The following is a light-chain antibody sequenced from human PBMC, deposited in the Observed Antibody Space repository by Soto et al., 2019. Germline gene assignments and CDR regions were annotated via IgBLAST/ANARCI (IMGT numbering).Light chain of an antibody. J-gene: IGKJ1*01. V-gene: IGKV2-28*01. Sequence: EIVMTQSPLSLTVTPGEPASISCKSSQSLQHNNGNTLLDWYMQKPGQSPQLLIYLASRRAPGAPDRVSGSGSGTDFTVRISTVEADDAAIYYCMQALQTPRTFGQGTKLEI. CDR1: QSLQHNNGNTL. CDR3: MQALQTPRT. CDR2: LAS.